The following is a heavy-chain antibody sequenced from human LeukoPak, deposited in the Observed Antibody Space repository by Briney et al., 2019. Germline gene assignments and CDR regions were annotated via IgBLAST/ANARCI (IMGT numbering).Heavy chain of an antibody. J-gene: IGHJ3*02. D-gene: IGHD3-16*01. CDR1: GGTFSSYA. CDR2: IIPIFGTA. Sequence: GASVNVSCKASGGTFSSYAISWVRQAPGQGLEWMGGIIPIFGTANYAQKFQGRVTITADESTSTAYMELSSLRSEDTAVYYCARVGGSQFPDAFDIWGQGTMVTVSS. V-gene: IGHV1-69*13. CDR3: ARVGGSQFPDAFDI.